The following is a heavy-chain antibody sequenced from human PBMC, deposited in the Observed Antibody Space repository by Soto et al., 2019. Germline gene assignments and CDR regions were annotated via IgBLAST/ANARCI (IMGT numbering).Heavy chain of an antibody. J-gene: IGHJ3*01. V-gene: IGHV3-9*01. Sequence: PGGSLRLSCAASGFIFDEYAMHWVRQVPGKGLEWVSTVSWNSATIAYADSVKGRFIISRDSATNSLYLQMSSLRPEDTAFYYCAKGGASRVDALDVWGQGTLVTVSS. CDR2: VSWNSATI. CDR1: GFIFDEYA. CDR3: AKGGASRVDALDV. D-gene: IGHD3-16*01.